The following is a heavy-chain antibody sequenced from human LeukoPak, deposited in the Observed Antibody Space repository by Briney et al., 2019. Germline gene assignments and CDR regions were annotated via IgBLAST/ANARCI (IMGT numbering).Heavy chain of an antibody. J-gene: IGHJ6*03. V-gene: IGHV4-34*01. CDR3: ASLLGAYYYYYMDV. CDR1: GGPFSGYY. D-gene: IGHD3-16*01. CDR2: INHSGST. Sequence: SETLSLTCAVYGGPFSGYYWSWIRQPPGKGLEWIGEINHSGSTNYNASLKSRVTISVDTSKNQFSLKLSSVTAADTAVYYCASLLGAYYYYYMDVWGKGTTVTISS.